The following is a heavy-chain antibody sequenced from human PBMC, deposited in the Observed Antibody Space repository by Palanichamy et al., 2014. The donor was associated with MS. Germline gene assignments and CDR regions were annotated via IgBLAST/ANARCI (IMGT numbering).Heavy chain of an antibody. J-gene: IGHJ4*02. CDR1: GHSITSGDY. D-gene: IGHD6-19*01. Sequence: QVQLQESGPGLVKPSETLSHTCAVSGHSITSGDYWGWIRQTPGKGLEWIGSIYNGASTHYNPSLKSRVTMIVDTSKNQFSLKLRSVTAADTAVYYCARNSSGWGYFDNWGQGVLVTVSS. V-gene: IGHV4-38-2*01. CDR3: ARNSSGWGYFDN. CDR2: IYNGAST.